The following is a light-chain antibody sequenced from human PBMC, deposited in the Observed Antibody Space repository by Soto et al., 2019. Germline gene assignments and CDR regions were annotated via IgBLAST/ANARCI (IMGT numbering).Light chain of an antibody. CDR2: AAS. V-gene: IGKV1-39*01. CDR1: QSISRH. J-gene: IGKJ1*01. Sequence: DIQMTQSPSSLSASVGDRVTITCRASQSISRHLNWYQQKPGKAPEFLIYAASSLQSGVPSRFSGSGSGTNFTLSINGLQPEDFAAYYCQQRFNSPPTFGQGTKVDIQ. CDR3: QQRFNSPPT.